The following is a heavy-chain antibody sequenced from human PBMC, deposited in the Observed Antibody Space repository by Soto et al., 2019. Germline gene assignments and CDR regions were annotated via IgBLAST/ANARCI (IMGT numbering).Heavy chain of an antibody. J-gene: IGHJ6*02. Sequence: EAQLWQSGGGLVQPGRSLRLSCMASEFTFYNYAMTWVRQAPGKGLEWVAGISGRGDNRYYADSVKGRFFLYRENTQNTLYLQMDTLGVEDTAVYYCAKDRALMNKTPYGMDVWGQGTTVTV. CDR2: ISGRGDNR. V-gene: IGHV3-23*01. CDR1: EFTFYNYA. D-gene: IGHD2-15*01. CDR3: AKDRALMNKTPYGMDV.